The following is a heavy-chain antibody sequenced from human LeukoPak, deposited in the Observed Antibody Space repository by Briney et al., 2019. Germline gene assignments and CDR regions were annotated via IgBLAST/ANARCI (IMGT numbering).Heavy chain of an antibody. CDR1: GFTFSSYG. CDR2: IRYDGSNK. CDR3: ARSKVEGYSYGFDAFDI. D-gene: IGHD5-18*01. V-gene: IGHV3-30*02. J-gene: IGHJ3*02. Sequence: PGGSLRLSCAASGFTFSSYGMHWVRQAPGKGLEWVAFIRYDGSNKYYADSVKGRFTISRDNSKNTLYLQMNSLRAEDTAVYYCARSKVEGYSYGFDAFDIWGQGTMVTVSS.